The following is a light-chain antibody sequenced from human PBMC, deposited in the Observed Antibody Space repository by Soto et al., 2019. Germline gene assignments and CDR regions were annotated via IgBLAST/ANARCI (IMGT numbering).Light chain of an antibody. Sequence: DIQMTQSPSTLSGSVGDRVTITCRASQTISSWLAWYQQKPGKATKLLIYKASTLKSGVPSRFSGSGSGTEFTLTISILQPDDFATYYCQHYNSYSEAFGQGTKVELK. CDR1: QTISSW. CDR3: QHYNSYSEA. CDR2: KAS. J-gene: IGKJ1*01. V-gene: IGKV1-5*03.